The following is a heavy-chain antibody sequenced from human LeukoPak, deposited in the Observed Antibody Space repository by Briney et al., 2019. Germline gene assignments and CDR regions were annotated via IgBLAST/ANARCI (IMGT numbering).Heavy chain of an antibody. V-gene: IGHV4-39*07. CDR2: IYYSGST. CDR1: GGSISSSSYY. Sequence: SETLSLTCTVSGGSISSSSYYWGWIRQPPGKGLEWIGSIYYSGSTYYNPSLKSRVTISVDTSKNQFSLKLSSVTAADTAVYYCARDNGVITIFGAKSNWFDPWGQGTLVTVSS. J-gene: IGHJ5*02. CDR3: ARDNGVITIFGAKSNWFDP. D-gene: IGHD3-3*01.